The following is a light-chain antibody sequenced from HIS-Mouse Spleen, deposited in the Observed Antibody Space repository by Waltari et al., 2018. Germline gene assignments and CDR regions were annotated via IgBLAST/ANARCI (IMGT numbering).Light chain of an antibody. J-gene: IGKJ2*01. CDR3: QQYNNWPYT. CDR2: GAS. CDR1: QSVSSN. V-gene: IGKV3D-15*03. Sequence: EIVMTQSPATLSVSPGERATLSCRASQSVSSNLAWYQQKPGQAPRLLIHGASIRATGIPARFSGSGSGTEFTLTISILQSEDFAVYYCQQYNNWPYTFGQGTKLEIK.